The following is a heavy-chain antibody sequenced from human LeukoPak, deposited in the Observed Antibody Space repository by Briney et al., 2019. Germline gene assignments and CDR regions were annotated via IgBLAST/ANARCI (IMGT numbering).Heavy chain of an antibody. CDR3: ATKQWLAPPPDS. CDR1: GFTFSKYW. J-gene: IGHJ4*02. Sequence: GGSLRLSCAASGFTFSKYWMLRVPQAPGKGLESVSRINTDGTVTTYADSVKGRFTVSRDNADNTMFLQMNSVRDEDTAVYYCATKQWLAPPPDSWGQGTPVTVSS. D-gene: IGHD6-19*01. V-gene: IGHV3-74*01. CDR2: INTDGTVT.